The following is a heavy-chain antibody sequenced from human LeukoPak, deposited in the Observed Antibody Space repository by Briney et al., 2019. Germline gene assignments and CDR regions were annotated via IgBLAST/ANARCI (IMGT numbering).Heavy chain of an antibody. Sequence: GGSLRLSCAASGFPFSTHSLNWVRQAPGKGLEWVSSISAGGDFVYYGDSVKGRLTMSRDNAKNSLHLQMDSLTAEDTAVYYCVRDKYARSNYAYFDSWGHGTLVTVSS. CDR1: GFPFSTHS. D-gene: IGHD2-8*01. CDR2: ISAGGDFV. J-gene: IGHJ4*01. V-gene: IGHV3-21*01. CDR3: VRDKYARSNYAYFDS.